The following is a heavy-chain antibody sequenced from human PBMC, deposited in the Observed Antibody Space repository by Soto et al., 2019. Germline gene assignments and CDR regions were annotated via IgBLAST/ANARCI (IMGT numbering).Heavy chain of an antibody. D-gene: IGHD6-19*01. CDR2: IGAVGGDI. Sequence: PGGSLRLSCAASGFTFRTYNMNWVRQAPGKGLEWVSSIGAVGGDIFYADSVKGRFTISRDNTKDLLFLQMSSLRAEDTAVFFCARPYSVADNWYFALWGRGTLVTVSS. CDR1: GFTFRTYN. J-gene: IGHJ2*01. CDR3: ARPYSVADNWYFAL. V-gene: IGHV3-21*01.